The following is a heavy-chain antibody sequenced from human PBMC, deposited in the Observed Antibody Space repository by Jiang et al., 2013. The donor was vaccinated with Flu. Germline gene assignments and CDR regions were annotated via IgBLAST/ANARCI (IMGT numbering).Heavy chain of an antibody. J-gene: IGHJ4*02. CDR3: AREDYERGLFY. CDR2: IYYSGST. CDR1: GGSISSGGYC. V-gene: IGHV4-31*03. Sequence: GPGLVKPSQTLSLTCTVSGGSISSGGYCWSWIRQHPGKGLEWIGYIYYSGSTYYNPSLKSRVTISVDTSKNQFSLKLSSVTAADTAVYYCAREDYERGLFYSGQGTLVTVSS. D-gene: IGHD4-17*01.